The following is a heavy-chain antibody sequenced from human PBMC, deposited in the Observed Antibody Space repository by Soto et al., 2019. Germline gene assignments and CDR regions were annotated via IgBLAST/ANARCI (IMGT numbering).Heavy chain of an antibody. CDR1: GFTFSSYG. J-gene: IGHJ6*02. CDR3: AKDQAYDFWSGYYQYYYYGMDV. D-gene: IGHD3-3*01. V-gene: IGHV3-30*18. Sequence: QVQLVESGGGVVQPGRSLRLSCAASGFTFSSYGMHWVRQAPGKGLEWVAVISYDGSNKYYADSVKGRFTISRENSKNPLYLQMNSLRAEDTAVYYCAKDQAYDFWSGYYQYYYYGMDVWGQGTTVTVSS. CDR2: ISYDGSNK.